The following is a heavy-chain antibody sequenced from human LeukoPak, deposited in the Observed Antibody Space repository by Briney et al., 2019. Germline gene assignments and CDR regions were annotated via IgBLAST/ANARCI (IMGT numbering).Heavy chain of an antibody. D-gene: IGHD4-23*01. Sequence: GSLILSCAASGFPVSSNYMSWVRPAPGKGLGCVAFNQYDGRNQFYPDSEKGRFTISRDNGKNTLYLQLNCLGAENRPVFMCEKDQAVAWGEGARVTVSS. CDR1: GFPVSSNY. V-gene: IGHV3-30*02. CDR3: EKDQAVA. CDR2: NQYDGRNQ. J-gene: IGHJ5*02.